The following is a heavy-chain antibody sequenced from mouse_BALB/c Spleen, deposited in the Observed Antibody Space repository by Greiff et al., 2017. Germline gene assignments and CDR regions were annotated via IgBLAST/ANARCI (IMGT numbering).Heavy chain of an antibody. Sequence: EVKLLESGGGQVQPGGSLKLSCAASGFDFSRYWMSWVRQAPGKGLEWIGAINADSSTIHYTPSLKDKFIISRDNDKNTLYLQMSKVRSEDTALYYCARPAYYSDDGPYLAYWGQGTLVTVSA. CDR3: ARPAYYSDDGPYLAY. CDR1: GFDFSRYW. J-gene: IGHJ3*01. D-gene: IGHD2-14*01. CDR2: INADSSTI. V-gene: IGHV4-1*02.